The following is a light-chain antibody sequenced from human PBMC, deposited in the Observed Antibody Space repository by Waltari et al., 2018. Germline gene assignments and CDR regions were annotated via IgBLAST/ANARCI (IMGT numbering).Light chain of an antibody. Sequence: EVELTQSPATLSLSPGERATLSCRASHSISKFLAWYQQRPGQAPRLLIYDASDRPPGIPARFSGSGSGTDFTLTISSLEPEDFAVYYCQQRTDWLWTFGQGTKVEIK. J-gene: IGKJ1*01. CDR3: QQRTDWLWT. CDR1: HSISKF. CDR2: DAS. V-gene: IGKV3-11*01.